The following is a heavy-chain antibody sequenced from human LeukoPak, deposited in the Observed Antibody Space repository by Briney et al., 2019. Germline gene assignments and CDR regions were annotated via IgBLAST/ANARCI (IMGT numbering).Heavy chain of an antibody. CDR1: GGTFSSYA. CDR2: IIPIFGTA. Sequence: GSSVKVSCKASGGTFSSYAISWVRQAPGQGLEWMGGIIPIFGTANYAQKFQGRVTITTDDSTSIAYMELSSLRSEDTAIYYCANSGGIRAGGAFDIWGQGTMVTVSS. V-gene: IGHV1-69*05. CDR3: ANSGGIRAGGAFDI. D-gene: IGHD3-10*01. J-gene: IGHJ3*02.